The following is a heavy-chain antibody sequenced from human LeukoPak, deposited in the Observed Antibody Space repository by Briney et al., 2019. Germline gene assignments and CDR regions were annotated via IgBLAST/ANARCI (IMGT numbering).Heavy chain of an antibody. J-gene: IGHJ6*02. CDR3: ARAMGV. CDR1: GFTFSNYW. V-gene: IGHV3-7*04. Sequence: GGSLRLSCVASGFTFSNYWMHWVRQAPGKGLEWVANIKQDGSEKFYVDSVKGRFTISRDNAKNSLYLQMNSLRVEDSAVYYCARAMGVWGQGTTVTVSS. CDR2: IKQDGSEK.